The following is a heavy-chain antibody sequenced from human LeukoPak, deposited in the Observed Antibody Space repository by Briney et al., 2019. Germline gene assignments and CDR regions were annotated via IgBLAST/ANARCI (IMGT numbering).Heavy chain of an antibody. Sequence: GGSLRLSCAASGFTFSSYAMSWVRQAPGKGLEWVSAISGSGGSTYYADSVKSRFTISRDNSKNTLYLQMNSLRAEDTAVYYCARLRYSYGPGDFDYWGQGTLVTVSS. CDR2: ISGSGGST. J-gene: IGHJ4*02. CDR1: GFTFSSYA. CDR3: ARLRYSYGPGDFDY. V-gene: IGHV3-23*01. D-gene: IGHD5-18*01.